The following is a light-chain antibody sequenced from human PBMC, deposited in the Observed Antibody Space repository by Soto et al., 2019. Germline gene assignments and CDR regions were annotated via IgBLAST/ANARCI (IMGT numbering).Light chain of an antibody. Sequence: QSVLTQPPSASGTPGQRVTISCSGSSSNIGSNTVNWYQQLPGTARKLLIYSNNQRPSGVPDRFSGSKSGTSASLAISGLQSEDEADYYCAAWDDSLNVLFGGGTKLTVL. J-gene: IGLJ2*01. CDR2: SNN. CDR1: SSNIGSNT. V-gene: IGLV1-44*01. CDR3: AAWDDSLNVL.